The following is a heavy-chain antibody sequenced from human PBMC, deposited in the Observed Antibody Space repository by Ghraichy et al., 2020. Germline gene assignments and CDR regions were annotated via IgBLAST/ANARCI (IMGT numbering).Heavy chain of an antibody. V-gene: IGHV4-34*01. CDR2: INHSGST. CDR3: ARLRFLEWLSVYYGMDV. J-gene: IGHJ6*02. Sequence: SQTLSLTCAVYGGSFSGYYWSWIRQPPGKGLEWIGEINHSGSTNYNPSLKSRVTISVDTSKNQFSLKLSSVTAADTAVYYCARLRFLEWLSVYYGMDVWGQGTTVTVSS. CDR1: GGSFSGYY. D-gene: IGHD3-3*01.